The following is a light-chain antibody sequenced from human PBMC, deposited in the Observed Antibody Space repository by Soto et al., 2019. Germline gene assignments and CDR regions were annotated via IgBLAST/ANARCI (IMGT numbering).Light chain of an antibody. CDR2: AAS. CDR1: QAISNY. V-gene: IGKV1-27*01. CDR3: QKYNSAPQT. J-gene: IGKJ1*01. Sequence: DIQMTQSPSSLTASVGDRVSITCRASQAISNYLAWYQQKPGKVHKLLICAASTLQSGVPSRFSGSGSGTDFTLTISSLQPEDVATYYCQKYNSAPQTIGQGTKVEIK.